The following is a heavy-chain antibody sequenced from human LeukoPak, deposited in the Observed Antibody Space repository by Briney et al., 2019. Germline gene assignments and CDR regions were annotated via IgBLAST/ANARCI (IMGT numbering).Heavy chain of an antibody. CDR3: AKAPRYSSGWYYFDY. CDR2: ISGSGGST. Sequence: GGSLRLSCAASGFTFSSYAMSWVRQAPGKGLEWVSAISGSGGSTYYADCVKGRFTISRDNSKNPLYLQMNSLRAEDTAVYYCAKAPRYSSGWYYFDYWGQGTLVTVSS. CDR1: GFTFSSYA. D-gene: IGHD6-19*01. J-gene: IGHJ4*02. V-gene: IGHV3-23*01.